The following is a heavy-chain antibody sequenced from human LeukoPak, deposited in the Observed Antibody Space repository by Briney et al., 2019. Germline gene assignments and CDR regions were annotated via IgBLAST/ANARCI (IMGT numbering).Heavy chain of an antibody. V-gene: IGHV4-4*07. D-gene: IGHD5-12*01. CDR2: IYTSGDT. Sequence: PSETLSLTCTVSGGSISSYYWSWIRQPAGKGLEWIGRIYTSGDTDYNPSLSSRVTISVDTSKNEFSLKLNALTASDTAIYYCARVGPYIEVDPWGQGTLVTVSS. CDR3: ARVGPYIEVDP. J-gene: IGHJ5*02. CDR1: GGSISSYY.